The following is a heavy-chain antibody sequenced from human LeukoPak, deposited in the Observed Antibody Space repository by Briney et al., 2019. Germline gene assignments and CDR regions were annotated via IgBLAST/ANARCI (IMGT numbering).Heavy chain of an antibody. CDR2: ISSSSSYI. J-gene: IGHJ4*02. D-gene: IGHD5-12*01. CDR3: ARDRRAGKSGGIDY. V-gene: IGHV3-21*01. CDR1: GFTFSSYS. Sequence: PGGSLRLSCAASGFTFSSYSMTWVRQAPGKGLEWVSSISSSSSYIYYADSVKGRFTISRDNAKNSLYLQMNSLRAEDTAVYYCARDRRAGKSGGIDYWGQGTLVTVSS.